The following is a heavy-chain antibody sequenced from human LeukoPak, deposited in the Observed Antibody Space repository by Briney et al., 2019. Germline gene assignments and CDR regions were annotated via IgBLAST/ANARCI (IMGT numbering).Heavy chain of an antibody. CDR3: ARGAILGGYNLIDD. Sequence: PGKSLRLSCAASGFSFGTYAMHWVRQAPGKGLEWVALILYDGSLANTADSVRGRFIISRDNSKNTLFLQMNSLRIEDTAVYYCARGAILGGYNLIDDWGQGTLVTVSS. V-gene: IGHV3-30*04. CDR2: ILYDGSLA. J-gene: IGHJ4*02. CDR1: GFSFGTYA. D-gene: IGHD1-26*01.